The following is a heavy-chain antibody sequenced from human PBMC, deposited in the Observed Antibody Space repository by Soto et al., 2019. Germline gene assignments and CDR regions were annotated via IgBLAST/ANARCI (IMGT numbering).Heavy chain of an antibody. CDR1: GGSFASNNW. Sequence: SETLSLTCAVSGGSFASNNWWTWVRQPPGQGLEWIGEIYRTGSTNYNPSLKSRVTISLDKSENQFSLKVTSLTAADTAVYYCASRDPGTSVDYWGQGTLVTVSS. CDR3: ASRDPGTSVDY. V-gene: IGHV4-4*02. D-gene: IGHD1-7*01. CDR2: IYRTGST. J-gene: IGHJ4*02.